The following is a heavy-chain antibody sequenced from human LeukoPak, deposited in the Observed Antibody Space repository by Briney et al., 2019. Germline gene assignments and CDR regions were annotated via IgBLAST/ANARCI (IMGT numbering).Heavy chain of an antibody. J-gene: IGHJ3*02. D-gene: IGHD3-9*01. Sequence: GGSLRLSCAASGFTFSSYAMSWVRQAPGKGLEWVSSISSSSSYIYYADSVKGRFTISRDNAKNSLYLQMNSLRAEDTAVYYCARGDYDILTGAFDIWGQGTMVTVSS. CDR1: GFTFSSYA. V-gene: IGHV3-21*01. CDR2: ISSSSSYI. CDR3: ARGDYDILTGAFDI.